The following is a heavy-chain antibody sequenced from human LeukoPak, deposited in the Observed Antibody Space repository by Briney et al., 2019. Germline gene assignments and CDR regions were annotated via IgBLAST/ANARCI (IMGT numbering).Heavy chain of an antibody. J-gene: IGHJ4*02. V-gene: IGHV4-59*11. CDR1: GGSISSHY. Sequence: PSETLSLTCTASGGSISSHYWSWIRQPPGKGLEWIGYIYYSGSTNYNPSLKSRVTISVDTSKNQFSLKLSSVTAADTAVYYCARVVSSTSWIPYYFDYWGQGTLVTVSS. D-gene: IGHD2-2*01. CDR2: IYYSGST. CDR3: ARVVSSTSWIPYYFDY.